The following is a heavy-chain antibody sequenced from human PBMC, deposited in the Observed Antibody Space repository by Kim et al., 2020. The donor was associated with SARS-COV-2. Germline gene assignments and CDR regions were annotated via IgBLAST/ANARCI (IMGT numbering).Heavy chain of an antibody. CDR2: DT. V-gene: IGHV5-51*01. CDR3: VRSPYYYFMDV. Sequence: DTTYSPSFQGQVIISADKSINTAYLQWSSLKASDSAIYYCVRSPYYYFMDVWGKGTTVTVSS. J-gene: IGHJ6*03.